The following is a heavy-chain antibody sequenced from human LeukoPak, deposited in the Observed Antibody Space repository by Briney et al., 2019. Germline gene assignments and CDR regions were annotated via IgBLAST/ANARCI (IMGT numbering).Heavy chain of an antibody. J-gene: IGHJ3*02. CDR1: GFTFSTYS. Sequence: GGSLRLSCGASGFTFSTYSMYWVRQAPGKGLEWVSYISSGSTTSYADSVVGRFTISRDNAKNSLYLQMNSLRAEDTAIYYCVKFHGRVIIGPFEIWGQGTVVTVSS. CDR3: VKFHGRVIIGPFEI. V-gene: IGHV3-48*04. D-gene: IGHD3/OR15-3a*01. CDR2: ISSGSTT.